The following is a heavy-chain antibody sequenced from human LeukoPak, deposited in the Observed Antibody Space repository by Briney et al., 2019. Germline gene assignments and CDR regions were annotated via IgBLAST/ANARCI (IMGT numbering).Heavy chain of an antibody. CDR3: ATTTSSGWVPFDY. Sequence: PGGSLRPSCVASGFNFYSFTMNWVRQAPGKGLEWVSYISSGGATIYYRDSVKGRFTISRDNAKNSPYLQMNSLSAEDTAVYYCATTTSSGWVPFDYWGQGTLVAVSS. CDR2: ISSGGATI. V-gene: IGHV3-48*01. J-gene: IGHJ4*02. CDR1: GFNFYSFT. D-gene: IGHD6-25*01.